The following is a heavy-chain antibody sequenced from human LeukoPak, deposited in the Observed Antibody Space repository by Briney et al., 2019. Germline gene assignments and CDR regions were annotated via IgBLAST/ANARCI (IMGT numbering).Heavy chain of an antibody. CDR1: EFTFRSYW. CDR2: IKQDGSEK. Sequence: PGGSLRLSCAASEFTFRSYWMRWVRQAPGKGLEWVANIKQDGSEKNYVDSVKGRCTISRDNSKNTLYLQMTSLRAEDTAVYYCAKEDDGYPYSYFDYWGQGILVTVSS. J-gene: IGHJ4*02. V-gene: IGHV3-7*03. D-gene: IGHD5-18*01. CDR3: AKEDDGYPYSYFDY.